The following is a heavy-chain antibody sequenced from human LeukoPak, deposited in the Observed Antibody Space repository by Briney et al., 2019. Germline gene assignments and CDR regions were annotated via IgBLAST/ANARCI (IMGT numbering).Heavy chain of an antibody. CDR2: IIPIFGTA. CDR1: GGTFGSYA. V-gene: IGHV1-69*13. D-gene: IGHD3-10*01. J-gene: IGHJ5*02. Sequence: GASVKVSCKASGGTFGSYAISWVRQAPGQGLEWMGGIIPIFGTANYAQKFQGRVTITADESTSTAYMELSSLRSEDTAVYYCARASTPRLLWFGEYPPPSPNWFDPWGQGTLVTVSS. CDR3: ARASTPRLLWFGEYPPPSPNWFDP.